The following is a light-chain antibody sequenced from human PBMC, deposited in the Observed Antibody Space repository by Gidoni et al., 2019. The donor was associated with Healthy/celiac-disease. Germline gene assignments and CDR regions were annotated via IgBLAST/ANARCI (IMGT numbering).Light chain of an antibody. CDR3: SSYAGSNKV. CDR2: EVS. CDR1: SSDVGGYNY. V-gene: IGLV2-8*01. Sequence: QSALTQPPSASGSPGQSVTISCTGTSSDVGGYNYVSWYQLHPGKAPKLMIYEVSKRPSGVPDRFSGSKSGNMASLTVSGLQAEDEDDYYCSSYAGSNKVFGGGTKLTVL. J-gene: IGLJ2*01.